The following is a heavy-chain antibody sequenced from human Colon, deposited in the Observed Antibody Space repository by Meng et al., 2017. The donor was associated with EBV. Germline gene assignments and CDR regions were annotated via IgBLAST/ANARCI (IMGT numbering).Heavy chain of an antibody. D-gene: IGHD2/OR15-2a*01. V-gene: IGHV1-69*01. CDR2: IIPISGAA. CDR3: ARGREETSTPDFDY. Sequence: QVQLVQSGAEVKKXXXXXKXXGKASGDTFSTYAITWVRQAPGQGLEWMGGIIPISGAANYAQNFQARVTITADESTTTAYMELSSLRYEDTAVYYCARGREETSTPDFDYWGQGTLVTVSS. J-gene: IGHJ4*02. CDR1: GDTFSTYA.